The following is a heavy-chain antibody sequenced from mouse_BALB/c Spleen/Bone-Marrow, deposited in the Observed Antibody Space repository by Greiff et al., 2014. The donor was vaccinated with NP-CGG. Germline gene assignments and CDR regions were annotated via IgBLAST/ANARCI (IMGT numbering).Heavy chain of an antibody. J-gene: IGHJ2*01. CDR2: IDPEIGNT. Sequence: EVMLVESGAELVRPGALVKLSCKASGFNIKDYFMHWVKQRPEQGLEWIGWIDPEIGNTLYDPKFQGKASITADTSFNTAYLQLSSLTSEDTAVYYCARLFGTRDFDYWGQGTTLTVSS. D-gene: IGHD4-1*01. V-gene: IGHV14-1*02. CDR1: GFNIKDYF. CDR3: ARLFGTRDFDY.